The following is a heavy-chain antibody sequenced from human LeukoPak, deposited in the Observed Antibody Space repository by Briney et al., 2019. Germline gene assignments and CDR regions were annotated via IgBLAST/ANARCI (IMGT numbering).Heavy chain of an antibody. CDR1: GFTFSNYA. D-gene: IGHD6-13*01. V-gene: IGHV3-23*01. CDR3: GKILTAGGTDY. Sequence: GGSLRLSCAASGFTFSNYAMSWVRQAPGKGLEWVSSISGSGGSTYYADSVKGRFTISRDNSKNTLSLQMNSLRAEDTAVYYCGKILTAGGTDYWGQGTLVTVSS. CDR2: ISGSGGST. J-gene: IGHJ4*02.